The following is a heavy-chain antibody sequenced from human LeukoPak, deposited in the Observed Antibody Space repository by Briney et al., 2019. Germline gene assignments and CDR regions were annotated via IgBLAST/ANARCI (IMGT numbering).Heavy chain of an antibody. V-gene: IGHV3-7*03. J-gene: IGHJ2*01. Sequence: GSLRLSCAASGFIFTGYFMSWVRQAPGKGLEWVASIKHDGSEKYYVDSVRGRFTISRDNSKNTLYLQMNTLRAEDTAIYYCAKDRTVGASYWYFDLWGRGTLVTVSS. CDR3: AKDRTVGASYWYFDL. CDR2: IKHDGSEK. CDR1: GFIFTGYF. D-gene: IGHD1-26*01.